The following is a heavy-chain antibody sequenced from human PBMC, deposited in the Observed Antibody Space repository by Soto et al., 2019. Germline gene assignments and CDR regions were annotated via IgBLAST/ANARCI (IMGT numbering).Heavy chain of an antibody. CDR2: IYYSGST. V-gene: IGHV4-31*03. CDR3: ARDGDSCCHFDC. J-gene: IGHJ4*02. Sequence: QVQLQESGPGLVKPSQTLSLTCTVSGGPISSGGYYWSWIRQHPGKGLEWIGYIYYSGSTYYNPSLKSRVTISVDTSKNQFSLKLSSVTAADTAMYYCARDGDSCCHFDCWGQGTLVTVSS. CDR1: GGPISSGGYY. D-gene: IGHD2-2*01.